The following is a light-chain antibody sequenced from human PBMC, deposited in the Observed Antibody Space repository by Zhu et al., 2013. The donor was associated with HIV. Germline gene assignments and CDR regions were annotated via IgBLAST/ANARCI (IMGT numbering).Light chain of an antibody. Sequence: DIQMTQSPSTLSASIGDRVTITCRASQSISNWLAWYQQKPGKAPDVLIYGASSLESGVPSRFSGNGSGTEFTLTISSLQPEDFATYYCLQHNSYPRATFGGGPRWRSN. CDR2: GAS. CDR3: LQHNSYPRAT. V-gene: IGKV1-5*03. J-gene: IGKJ4*01. CDR1: QSISNW.